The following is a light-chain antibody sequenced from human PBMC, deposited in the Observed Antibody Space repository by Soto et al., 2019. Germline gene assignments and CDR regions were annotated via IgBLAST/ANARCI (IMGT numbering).Light chain of an antibody. Sequence: EIVLTQSPGTLSLSPGERATLSCRASQSVSSSYLAWYQQKPGQAPRLLMYGASTRAPGFPARFSGSGSGTDFTLTISSLQSEDFAVYYCQQYNNWPWTFGQGTKVDIK. CDR2: GAS. J-gene: IGKJ1*01. CDR1: QSVSSSY. CDR3: QQYNNWPWT. V-gene: IGKV3-15*01.